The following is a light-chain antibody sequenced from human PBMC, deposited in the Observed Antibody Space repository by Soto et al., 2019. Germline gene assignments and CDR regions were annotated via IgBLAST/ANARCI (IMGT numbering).Light chain of an antibody. J-gene: IGKJ2*03. V-gene: IGKV1-5*03. CDR1: QSISSW. CDR3: QQYKSYSSS. Sequence: DIQMTQSPSTLSASVGDRVAITCRASQSISSWLAWYQQKPGKAPKVLIYKASSLKSRVPSRFSGSGSGTEFTLTISSLQPDDFATYYCQQYKSYSSSFGQGTKLEIK. CDR2: KAS.